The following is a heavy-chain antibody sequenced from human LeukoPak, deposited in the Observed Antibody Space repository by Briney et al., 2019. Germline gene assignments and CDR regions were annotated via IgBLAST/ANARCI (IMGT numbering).Heavy chain of an antibody. J-gene: IGHJ6*03. CDR2: IYYSGST. CDR1: GGSISSSSYY. V-gene: IGHV4-61*05. D-gene: IGHD3-22*01. Sequence: SETLSLTCTVSGGSISSSSYYWGWIRQPPGKGLEWIGYIYYSGSTNYNPSLKSRVIISVDTSKNQFSLKLSSVTAADTAVYYCARRYVRKDYDSSGYYYYYMDVWGKGTTVTISS. CDR3: ARRYVRKDYDSSGYYYYYMDV.